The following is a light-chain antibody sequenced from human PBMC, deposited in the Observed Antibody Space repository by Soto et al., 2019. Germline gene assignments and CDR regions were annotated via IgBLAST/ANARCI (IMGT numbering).Light chain of an antibody. J-gene: IGKJ4*01. V-gene: IGKV3-11*01. CDR3: QQRINWPLT. CDR1: QSVSSY. Sequence: DIVLTQSPATLSLSPGERATLSCRASQSVSSYLVWYQHKPGQAPRLLIYDASNRATGIPARFSGSGSGTDFTHTISSLEPEDFAVYYCQQRINWPLTFGGGTKVEIK. CDR2: DAS.